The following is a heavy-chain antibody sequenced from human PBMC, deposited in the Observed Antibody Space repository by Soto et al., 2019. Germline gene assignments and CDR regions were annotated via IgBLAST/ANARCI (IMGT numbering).Heavy chain of an antibody. CDR3: ARDEPYYDFWSGYYV. CDR2: INPNSGGT. D-gene: IGHD3-3*01. V-gene: IGHV1-2*02. CDR1: GYTFTGYY. J-gene: IGHJ4*02. Sequence: ASVKVSCKASGYTFTGYYMHWVRQAPGQGLEWMGWINPNSGGTNYAQKFQGRVTITADKSTSTAYMELSSLRSEDTAVYYCARDEPYYDFWSGYYVWGQGTLVTVS.